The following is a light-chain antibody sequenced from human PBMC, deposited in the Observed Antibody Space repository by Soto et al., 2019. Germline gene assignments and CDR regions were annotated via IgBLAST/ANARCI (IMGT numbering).Light chain of an antibody. CDR1: NIGRKN. CDR2: RDS. CDR3: QVWDSSTDNYV. Sequence: SYELTQPLSVSVALGQTARITCGGNNIGRKNVHWYQPKPGQAPVLVIYRDSNRPSGIPERFSGSNSGNTATLTISRAQAGDEADYYCQVWDSSTDNYVFGTGTKLTVL. V-gene: IGLV3-9*01. J-gene: IGLJ1*01.